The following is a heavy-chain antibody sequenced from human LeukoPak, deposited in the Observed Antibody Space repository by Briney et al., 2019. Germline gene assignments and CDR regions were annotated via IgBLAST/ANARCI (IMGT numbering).Heavy chain of an antibody. D-gene: IGHD3-10*01. J-gene: IGHJ4*02. CDR3: AMVRGASDY. CDR1: GGSISSSSYY. CDR2: IYYSGST. Sequence: SETLSLTCTVSGGSISSSSYYWGWIRQPPGKGLEWIGSIYYSGSTYYNLSLKSRVTISVDTSKNQFSLKLSSVTAADTAVYYCAMVRGASDYWGQGTLVTVSS. V-gene: IGHV4-39*01.